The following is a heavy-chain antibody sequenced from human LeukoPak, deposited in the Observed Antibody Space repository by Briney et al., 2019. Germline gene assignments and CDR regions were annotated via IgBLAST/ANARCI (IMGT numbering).Heavy chain of an antibody. D-gene: IGHD6-19*01. Sequence: ASVEVSCKASGYTFTGYYMHWVRQAPGQGLEWMGWINPNSGGTNYAQKFQGRVTMTRDTSISTAYMELSRLRSDDTAVYYCARDLGSSGWYPYFDYWGQGTLVTVSS. CDR2: INPNSGGT. J-gene: IGHJ4*02. V-gene: IGHV1-2*02. CDR1: GYTFTGYY. CDR3: ARDLGSSGWYPYFDY.